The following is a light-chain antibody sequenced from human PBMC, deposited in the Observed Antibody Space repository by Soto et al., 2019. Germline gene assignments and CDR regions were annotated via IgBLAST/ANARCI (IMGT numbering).Light chain of an antibody. J-gene: IGKJ5*01. CDR2: GAS. CDR1: QTVTRNY. CDR3: QQRSQWPPIT. V-gene: IGKV3D-20*02. Sequence: EIVLTQSPGTLSLSPGERATLSCRASQTVTRNYLAWHQQKPGQTPRLLVYGASSRATGIPDRFSGSGSGTDFTLTISRLEPEDFAVYYCQQRSQWPPITFGQGTRLEIK.